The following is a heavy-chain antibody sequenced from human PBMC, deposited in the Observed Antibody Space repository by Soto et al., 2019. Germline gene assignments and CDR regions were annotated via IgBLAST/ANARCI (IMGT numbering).Heavy chain of an antibody. CDR3: AKDLGSGSYLNYFDY. V-gene: IGHV3-23*01. CDR1: GFTFSSYA. CDR2: ISGSGGST. J-gene: IGHJ4*02. D-gene: IGHD3-10*02. Sequence: GGSLRLSCAASGFTFSSYAMSWVRQAPGKGLEWVSAISGSGGSTYYADSVKGRFTISRDNSKNTLYLQMNSLRAEDTAVYYCAKDLGSGSYLNYFDYWGQGTLVTVSS.